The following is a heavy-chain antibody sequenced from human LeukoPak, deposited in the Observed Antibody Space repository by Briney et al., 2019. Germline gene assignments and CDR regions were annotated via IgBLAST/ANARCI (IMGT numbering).Heavy chain of an antibody. CDR2: IYYSGNT. D-gene: IGHD6-19*01. CDR1: GGSISSSSYY. Sequence: SETLSLTCTVSGGSISSSSYYWNWIRQPPGKGLEWIGYIYYSGNTNYNPSLKSRVTISVDTSKNQFSLKLSSVTAADTAVYYCASGSGWSFGYWGQGTLVTVSS. J-gene: IGHJ4*02. V-gene: IGHV4-61*01. CDR3: ASGSGWSFGY.